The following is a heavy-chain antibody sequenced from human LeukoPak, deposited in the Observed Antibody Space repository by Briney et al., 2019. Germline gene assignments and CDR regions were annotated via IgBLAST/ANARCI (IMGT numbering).Heavy chain of an antibody. CDR3: AKTGYSGSYRGAFDI. V-gene: IGHV3-23*01. J-gene: IGHJ3*02. CDR2: ISGSGGST. Sequence: GGSLRLSCAASGFTFSSYAMSWVRQAPGKGLEWVSAISGSGGSTYYADSVKGRFTISRDNSKNTLYLQMNSLRAEDTAAYYCAKTGYSGSYRGAFDIWGQGTMVTVSS. D-gene: IGHD1-26*01. CDR1: GFTFSSYA.